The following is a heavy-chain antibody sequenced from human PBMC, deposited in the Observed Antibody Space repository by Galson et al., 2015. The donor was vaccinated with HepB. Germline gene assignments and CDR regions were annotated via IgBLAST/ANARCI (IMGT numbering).Heavy chain of an antibody. CDR3: AREWVRSMGSRGGGEEPRGGEDY. J-gene: IGHJ4*02. Sequence: SVKVSCKASGYTFTSYGISWVRQAPGQGLEWMGWISAYNGNTNYAQKLQGRVTMTTDTSTSTAYTELRSLRSDDTAVYYCAREWVRSMGSRGGGEEPRGGEDYWGQGTLVTVSS. V-gene: IGHV1-18*04. CDR2: ISAYNGNT. CDR1: GYTFTSYG. D-gene: IGHD3-16*01.